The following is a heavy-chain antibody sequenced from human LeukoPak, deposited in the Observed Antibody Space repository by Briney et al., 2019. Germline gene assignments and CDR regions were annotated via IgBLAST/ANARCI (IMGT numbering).Heavy chain of an antibody. CDR1: GGSISSGGYY. CDR3: ARVEVGGIFDY. V-gene: IGHV4-31*03. Sequence: SQTLSLTCTVSGGSISSGGYYWSWLRQHPGKGLEWIGYIYYSGSTYYNPSLKSRVTISVDTSKNQFSLKLSSVTAADTAVYYCARVEVGGIFDYWGQGTLVTVSS. CDR2: IYYSGST. J-gene: IGHJ4*02. D-gene: IGHD1-26*01.